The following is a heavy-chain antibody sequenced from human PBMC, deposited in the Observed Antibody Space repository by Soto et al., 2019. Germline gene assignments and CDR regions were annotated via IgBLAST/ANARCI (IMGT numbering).Heavy chain of an antibody. D-gene: IGHD2-2*01. CDR2: IKQDGSEK. V-gene: IGHV3-7*01. CDR3: ARDSRGVYCSSTSCYRRYYYYGVDV. Sequence: PGGSLRLSCAASGFTFSSYWMSWVRQAPGKGLEWVANIKQDGSEKYYVDSVKGRFTISRDNAKNSLYLQMNSLRAEDTAVYYCARDSRGVYCSSTSCYRRYYYYGVDVWGQGTTVTVSS. J-gene: IGHJ6*02. CDR1: GFTFSSYW.